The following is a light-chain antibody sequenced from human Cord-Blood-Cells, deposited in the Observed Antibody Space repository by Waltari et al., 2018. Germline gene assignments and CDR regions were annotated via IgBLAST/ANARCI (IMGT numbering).Light chain of an antibody. CDR3: QQYYSPPYT. V-gene: IGKV4-1*01. CDR2: WAS. Sequence: DIVMTQSPDSLAVSLGERATINRKYSQSVLYSYNNQNYLAWNQQKLGQPPKLLIYWASTRESGVTDGFRGSGSGTDFTRTISSRQAEELAVYYCQQYYSPPYTFGQGTKLEIK. J-gene: IGKJ2*01. CDR1: QSVLYSYNNQNY.